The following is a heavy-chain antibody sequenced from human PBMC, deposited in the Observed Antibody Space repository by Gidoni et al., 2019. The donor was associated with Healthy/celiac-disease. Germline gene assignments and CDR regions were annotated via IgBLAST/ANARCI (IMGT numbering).Heavy chain of an antibody. Sequence: QVQLVESGGGVVQPGRSLRLSCAASGFTFSSYAMHWVRQAPGKGLEWVAVISYDGSNKYYADSVKGRFTISRDNSKNTLYLQMNSLRAEDTAVYYCARDVAAFDYWGQGTLVTVSS. CDR3: ARDVAAFDY. D-gene: IGHD6-13*01. CDR2: ISYDGSNK. V-gene: IGHV3-30-3*01. CDR1: GFTFSSYA. J-gene: IGHJ4*02.